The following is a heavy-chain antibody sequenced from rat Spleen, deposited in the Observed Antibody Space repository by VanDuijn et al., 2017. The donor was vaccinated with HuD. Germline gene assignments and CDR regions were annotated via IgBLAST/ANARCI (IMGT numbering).Heavy chain of an antibody. CDR2: ITNTGGST. CDR3: TRDVYYGSDY. CDR1: GFIFRNYD. V-gene: IGHV5-31*01. D-gene: IGHD1-6*01. J-gene: IGHJ2*01. Sequence: EVQLVESGGGLVQPGRSMRLSCAASGFIFRNYDMAWVRQAPGKGLEWVASITNTGGSTYYPDSVKGRFTISRDNAKSTLYLQMNSLRSEDTATYYCTRDVYYGSDYWGQGVMVTVSS.